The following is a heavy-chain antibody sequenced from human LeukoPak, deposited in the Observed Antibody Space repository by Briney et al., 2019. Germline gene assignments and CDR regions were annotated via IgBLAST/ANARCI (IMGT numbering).Heavy chain of an antibody. Sequence: SETLSLTCTVSGGSISSYYWSWIRQPPGKGLEWIGYIYYSGSTNYNPSLKSRVTISVDTSKNHFSLKLSSVTAADPAVYYCARADMVRGVLDYWGQGTLVTVSS. J-gene: IGHJ4*02. CDR2: IYYSGST. CDR1: GGSISSYY. V-gene: IGHV4-59*01. D-gene: IGHD3-10*01. CDR3: ARADMVRGVLDY.